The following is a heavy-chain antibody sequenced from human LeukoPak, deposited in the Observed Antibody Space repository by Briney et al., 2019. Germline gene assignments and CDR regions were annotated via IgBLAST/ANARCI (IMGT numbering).Heavy chain of an antibody. CDR2: IWYDGINK. J-gene: IGHJ3*02. CDR1: GFTFRTFG. V-gene: IGHV3-33*01. Sequence: GGSLRLSCAASGFTFRTFGMHWVRQAPGKGLEWVAIIWYDGINKYCADSVKGRFTISRDNSKDTLYLQMNSLRAEDTAVYYCARDYYDSSGQLHAGAHAFDIWGQGTMVTVSS. CDR3: ARDYYDSSGQLHAGAHAFDI. D-gene: IGHD3-22*01.